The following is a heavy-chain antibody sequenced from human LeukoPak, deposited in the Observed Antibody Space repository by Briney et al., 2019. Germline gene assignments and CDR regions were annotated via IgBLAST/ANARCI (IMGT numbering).Heavy chain of an antibody. CDR1: GGTFSSYA. CDR3: ARASYDSSGYYYLLGYFDL. CDR2: IIPIFGTA. J-gene: IGHJ2*01. D-gene: IGHD3-22*01. Sequence: ASVKVSCKASGGTFSSYAISWVRQAPGQGLEWMGGIIPIFGTANYAQKFQGRVTITADESTSTAYMELSSLRSEDTAVYYRARASYDSSGYYYLLGYFDLWGRGTLVTVSS. V-gene: IGHV1-69*01.